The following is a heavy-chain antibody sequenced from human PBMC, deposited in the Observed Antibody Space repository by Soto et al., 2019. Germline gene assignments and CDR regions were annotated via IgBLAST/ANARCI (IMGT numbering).Heavy chain of an antibody. CDR1: GGTFSSYA. D-gene: IGHD6-13*01. J-gene: IGHJ5*02. Sequence: QVQLVQSGAEVKKPGSSVKVSCKASGGTFSSYAISWVRQAPGQGLEWMGGIIPLFGTANYAQKFQGRVTSTADKSTSTAYMELSSLRSEDTAVYYCARGGYIAAAGTYWFDPWVQGTLGTVFS. CDR3: ARGGYIAAAGTYWFDP. CDR2: IIPLFGTA. V-gene: IGHV1-69*06.